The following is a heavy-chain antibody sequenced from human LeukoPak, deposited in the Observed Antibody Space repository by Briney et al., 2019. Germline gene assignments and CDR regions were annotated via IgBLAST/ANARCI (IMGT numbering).Heavy chain of an antibody. J-gene: IGHJ4*02. CDR2: IKNKTDGGTT. CDR3: TTSPPAAPEDY. Sequence: NPGVTLTLSCAASGFTFSNAWMSWLRQAPGQGLEWVGRIKNKTDGGTTDYAAPVKGRFTISRDDSKNTLYLQMNSLKTEDTAVYYCTTSPPAAPEDYWGQGTLVTVSS. V-gene: IGHV3-15*01. CDR1: GFTFSNAW. D-gene: IGHD2-2*01.